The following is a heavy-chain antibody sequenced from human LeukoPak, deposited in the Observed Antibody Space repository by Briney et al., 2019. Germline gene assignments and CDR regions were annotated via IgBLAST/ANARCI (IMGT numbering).Heavy chain of an antibody. J-gene: IGHJ5*02. Sequence: ASVKVSCKASGYTFTGYYMHWVRQAPGQGLEWMGWINPNSGGTNYAQKFQGRVTMTSDTSISTAYMELSRLRSDDTAVYYCARDLDSSSLNWFDPWGQGTLVTVSS. CDR1: GYTFTGYY. V-gene: IGHV1-2*02. CDR2: INPNSGGT. D-gene: IGHD6-13*01. CDR3: ARDLDSSSLNWFDP.